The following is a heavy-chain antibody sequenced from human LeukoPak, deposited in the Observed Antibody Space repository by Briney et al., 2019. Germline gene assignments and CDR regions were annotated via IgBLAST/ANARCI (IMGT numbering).Heavy chain of an antibody. J-gene: IGHJ6*02. CDR3: AKDQGVRGVKNYYGMEV. V-gene: IGHV3-23*01. D-gene: IGHD3-10*01. CDR2: ISGSDGSST. CDR1: GFTFRSYA. Sequence: GGSLRLSCAASGFTFRSYAMNWVRQAPGEGLEWVSAISGSDGSSTSYADSVKGRFTISRDNAKNALYLQMNSLRAEDTAVYYCAKDQGVRGVKNYYGMEVWGQGTTVTVSS.